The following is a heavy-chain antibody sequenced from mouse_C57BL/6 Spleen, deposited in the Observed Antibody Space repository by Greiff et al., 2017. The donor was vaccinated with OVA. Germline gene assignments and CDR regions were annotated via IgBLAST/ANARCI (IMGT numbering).Heavy chain of an antibody. CDR2: IDPSDSYT. CDR3: ARTGTLGYYFDY. CDR1: GYTFTSYW. V-gene: IGHV1-69*01. D-gene: IGHD4-1*01. Sequence: VQLQQPGAELVMPGASVKLSCKASGYTFTSYWMHWVKQRPGQGLEWIGEIDPSDSYTNYNQKFKGQSTLTVDKSSSTAYMQLSSLTSEDSAVYYCARTGTLGYYFDYWGQGTTLTVSS. J-gene: IGHJ2*01.